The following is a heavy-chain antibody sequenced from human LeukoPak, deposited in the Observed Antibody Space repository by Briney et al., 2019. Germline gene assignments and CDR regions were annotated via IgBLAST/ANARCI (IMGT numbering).Heavy chain of an antibody. CDR3: ARDLEGYCSGDLFDY. D-gene: IGHD5-18*01. J-gene: IGHJ4*02. CDR2: ISSSSSYI. Sequence: PGGSLRLSCAASGFTFSSYSMNWVRQTPGKGLEWVSSISSSSSYIYYADSVKGRFTISRDNAKNSLYLQMNSLRAEDTAVYYCARDLEGYCSGDLFDYWGQGTLVTVSS. CDR1: GFTFSSYS. V-gene: IGHV3-21*01.